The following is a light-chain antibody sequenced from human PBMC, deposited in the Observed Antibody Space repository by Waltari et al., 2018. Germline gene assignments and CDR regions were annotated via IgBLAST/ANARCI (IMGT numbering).Light chain of an antibody. J-gene: IGKJ1*01. Sequence: DIQMTQSPSSLSTSVGDRVTITCRASQSISSYLNWYQQKPGKAPKLLIYAASSLQSGVPSRFTGSGSGTDFTLTISGLQPDDFATYYCQHDYSTPRTFGQGTKVEIK. V-gene: IGKV1-39*01. CDR2: AAS. CDR3: QHDYSTPRT. CDR1: QSISSY.